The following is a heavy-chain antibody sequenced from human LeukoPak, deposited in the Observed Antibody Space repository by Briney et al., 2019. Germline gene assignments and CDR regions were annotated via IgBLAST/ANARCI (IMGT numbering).Heavy chain of an antibody. V-gene: IGHV3-11*04. CDR3: ARAPEAGYSSSWSLDY. D-gene: IGHD6-13*01. CDR1: GFAFSDYY. J-gene: IGHJ4*02. Sequence: PGGSLRLSCAASGFAFSDYYMSWIRQAPGKGLEWVSYISSSGNPINYADSVKGRFTISRDSAKNSLYLQMNSLRAEDTAVYYCARAPEAGYSSSWSLDYWGQGTLVSVSS. CDR2: ISSSGNPI.